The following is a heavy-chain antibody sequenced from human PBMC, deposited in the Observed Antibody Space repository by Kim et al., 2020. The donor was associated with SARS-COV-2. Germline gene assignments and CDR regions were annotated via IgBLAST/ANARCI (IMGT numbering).Heavy chain of an antibody. CDR2: IYYSGST. V-gene: IGHV4-31*03. D-gene: IGHD3-10*01. J-gene: IGHJ4*02. CDR1: GGSISSGCYY. Sequence: SETLSLTCIVSGGSISSGCYYWSWIRQHPGKGLEWFGYIYYSGSTYYNPSLKSRVTISVDTSKNQFSLKLSSVTAADTAVYYCARGYYYGSGTGRYVDYWGQGTLVSVS. CDR3: ARGYYYGSGTGRYVDY.